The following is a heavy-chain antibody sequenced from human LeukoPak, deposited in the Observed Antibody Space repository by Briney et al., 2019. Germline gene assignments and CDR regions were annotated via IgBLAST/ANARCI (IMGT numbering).Heavy chain of an antibody. Sequence: NPGGSLRLSCAASGFTFSDYNMNWVRQAPGEGLEWVSYITNGGSTIHHADSVKGRFTISRDNAKKTLYLQMNSLRAEDTAVYYCARSIGLTGGGVDVWGQGTTVTVSS. V-gene: IGHV3-11*01. J-gene: IGHJ6*02. D-gene: IGHD3-9*01. CDR1: GFTFSDYN. CDR3: ARSIGLTGGGVDV. CDR2: ITNGGSTI.